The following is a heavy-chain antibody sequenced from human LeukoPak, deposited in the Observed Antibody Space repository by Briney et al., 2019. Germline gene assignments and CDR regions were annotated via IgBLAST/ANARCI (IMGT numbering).Heavy chain of an antibody. CDR3: ATIAAAGTEYFDY. CDR2: IYTSGST. D-gene: IGHD6-13*01. Sequence: SQTLPLTCTVSGGSTSSGSYYWSWIRQPAGKGLEWIGRIYTSGSTNYNPSLKSRVTISVDTSKNQFSLKLSSVTAADTAVYYCATIAAAGTEYFDYWGQGTLVTVSS. J-gene: IGHJ4*02. CDR1: GGSTSSGSYY. V-gene: IGHV4-61*02.